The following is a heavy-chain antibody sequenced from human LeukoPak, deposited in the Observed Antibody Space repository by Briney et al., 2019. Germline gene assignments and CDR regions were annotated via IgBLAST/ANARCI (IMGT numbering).Heavy chain of an antibody. D-gene: IGHD3-10*01. Sequence: SETLSLTCTVSGGSISSYYWSWIRQPPGEGLEWLGYMSYSAITNYNPSLKSRVSISIDTSKNQFSLKLSSVTAADTAVYYCARGSRYGDYWGQGTLVTVSS. J-gene: IGHJ4*02. CDR3: ARGSRYGDY. CDR1: GGSISSYY. CDR2: MSYSAIT. V-gene: IGHV4-59*01.